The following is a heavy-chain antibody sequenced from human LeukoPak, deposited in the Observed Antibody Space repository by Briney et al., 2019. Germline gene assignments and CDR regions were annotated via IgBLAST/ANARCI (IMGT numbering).Heavy chain of an antibody. V-gene: IGHV1-18*01. CDR1: GYTFTSYG. CDR3: ARVPISTSGSWYGGPNWFDP. CDR2: ISAYNGNT. Sequence: GASVKVSFKASGYTFTSYGISWVRQAPGQGLEWMGWISAYNGNTNYAQKLQGRVTMTTDTSTSTAYMELRSLRSDDTAVYYCARVPISTSGSWYGGPNWFDPWGQGTLVTVSS. D-gene: IGHD6-13*01. J-gene: IGHJ5*02.